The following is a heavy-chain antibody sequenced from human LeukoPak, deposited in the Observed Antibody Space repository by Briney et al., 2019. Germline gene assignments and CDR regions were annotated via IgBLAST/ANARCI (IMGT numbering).Heavy chain of an antibody. J-gene: IGHJ5*02. V-gene: IGHV7-4-1*02. Sequence: GASVKVSCQASRYTFTSYAMNWVRQAPGQGLEWMGWFNTKTGNPTYPQRFTGRFVFSLDTSVSTAYLQISSLKAEDTAVYYCARSEYDSSGYYYENWFDPWGQGTLVTVSS. CDR2: FNTKTGNP. D-gene: IGHD3-22*01. CDR3: ARSEYDSSGYYYENWFDP. CDR1: RYTFTSYA.